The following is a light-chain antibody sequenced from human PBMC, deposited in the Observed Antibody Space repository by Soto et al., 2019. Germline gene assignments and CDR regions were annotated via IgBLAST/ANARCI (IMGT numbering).Light chain of an antibody. CDR1: QTISNNY. CDR3: QQYGSSPRT. CDR2: AAS. Sequence: EIVLTQSPGTLSLSPGEGATLSCRASQTISNNYLAWYQHKPGQAPRLLIYAASTRATGIPDRFSGSGSGADFTLTVNRLEPEDFAVYYVQQYGSSPRTFGQGTKV. V-gene: IGKV3-20*01. J-gene: IGKJ1*01.